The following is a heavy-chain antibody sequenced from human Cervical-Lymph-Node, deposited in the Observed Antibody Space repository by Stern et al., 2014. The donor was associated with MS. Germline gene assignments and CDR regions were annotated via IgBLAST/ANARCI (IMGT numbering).Heavy chain of an antibody. J-gene: IGHJ4*02. CDR2: ISWNGGHI. CDR1: GFSFDAYA. V-gene: IGHV3-9*01. CDR3: AREGALSGHRAYYFDY. D-gene: IGHD2-15*01. Sequence: EVQLLESGGGLVQPGRSLRLSCAASGFSFDAYAMHWVRHTPGKGLEWVSGISWNGGHIGYADSVKGRFTISRDNVKNSLYLQMNSLRPEDTALYYCAREGALSGHRAYYFDYWGQGTLVTVSS.